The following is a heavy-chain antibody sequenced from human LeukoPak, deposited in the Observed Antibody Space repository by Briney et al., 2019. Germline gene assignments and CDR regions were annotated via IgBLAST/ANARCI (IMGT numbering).Heavy chain of an antibody. D-gene: IGHD1-26*01. CDR3: ARARGSYSRDYFDY. CDR1: GGSISSSSYY. Sequence: PSETLSLTCTVSGGSISSSSYYWGWIRQPPGKGLEWIGSIYYSGSTYYNPSLKSRVTISVDTSKNQFSLKLSSVTAADTAVYYCARARGSYSRDYFDYWGQGTLVTVSS. CDR2: IYYSGST. V-gene: IGHV4-39*07. J-gene: IGHJ4*02.